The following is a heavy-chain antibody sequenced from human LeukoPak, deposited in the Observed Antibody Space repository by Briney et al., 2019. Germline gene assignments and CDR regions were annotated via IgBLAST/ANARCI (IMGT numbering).Heavy chain of an antibody. D-gene: IGHD3-22*01. J-gene: IGHJ4*02. CDR2: IYYSGST. V-gene: IGHV4-59*01. CDR3: ARGCGIYYDSSGCY. Sequence: SETLSLTCTVSGGSISSYYWSWIRQPPGKGLEWIGYIYYSGSTNYNPSLKSRVTISVDTSKNQFSLKLSSVTAADTAVYYCARGCGIYYDSSGCYWGKGTLVTVSS. CDR1: GGSISSYY.